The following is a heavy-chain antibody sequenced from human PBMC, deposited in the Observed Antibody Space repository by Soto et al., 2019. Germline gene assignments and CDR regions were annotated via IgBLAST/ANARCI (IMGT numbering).Heavy chain of an antibody. J-gene: IGHJ4*02. CDR1: GFTFSSYW. Sequence: PGGSLRLSCAASGFTFSSYWMHWVRQAPGKGLVWVSRINSDGSSTSYADSVKGRFTISRDNADNSLYLQINSLRAEDTAVYYCARITISPGYYYDVWGRGTLVTVSS. V-gene: IGHV3-74*01. D-gene: IGHD3-22*01. CDR3: ARITISPGYYYDV. CDR2: INSDGSST.